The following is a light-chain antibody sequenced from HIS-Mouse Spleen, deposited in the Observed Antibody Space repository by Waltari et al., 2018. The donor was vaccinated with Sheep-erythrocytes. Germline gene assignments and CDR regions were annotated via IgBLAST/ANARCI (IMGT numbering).Light chain of an antibody. CDR3: QQRSNWYT. CDR2: DAS. Sequence: EIVLRQSPPTPSSSPGEISTLSCRASQSVSSYLAWYQQKPGQAPRLLIYDASNRATGIPARFSGSGSGTDFTLTISSLEPEDFAVYYCQQRSNWYTFGQGTKLEIK. CDR1: QSVSSY. V-gene: IGKV3-11*01. J-gene: IGKJ2*01.